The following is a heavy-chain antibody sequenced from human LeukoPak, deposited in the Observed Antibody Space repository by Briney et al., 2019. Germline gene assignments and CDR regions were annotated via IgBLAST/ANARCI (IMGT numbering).Heavy chain of an antibody. V-gene: IGHV3-30*18. D-gene: IGHD3-10*01. CDR3: VKDSTTTWFGGDSK. CDR1: GFTFSYYG. J-gene: IGHJ4*02. Sequence: GGSLRLSCAASGFTFSYYGLHWVRQAPCKGLEWVALISTDGSNKNYADSVKGRFTISRDNSKNTLYLQMNSLRAEDTAVYYCVKDSTTTWFGGDSKWGQGTLVTVSS. CDR2: ISTDGSNK.